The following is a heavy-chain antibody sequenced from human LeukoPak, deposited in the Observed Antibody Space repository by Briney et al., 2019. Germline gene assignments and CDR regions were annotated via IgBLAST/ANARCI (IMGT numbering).Heavy chain of an antibody. D-gene: IGHD6-19*01. J-gene: IGHJ4*02. V-gene: IGHV1-2*04. Sequence: GESLKISCKGSGYSFTSYWIGWVRQAPGQGLEWMGWINPNSGGTNYAQKFQGWVTMTRDTSISTAYMELSRLRSDDTAVYYCARGVAVAARYYFDYWGQGTLVTVSS. CDR3: ARGVAVAARYYFDY. CDR2: INPNSGGT. CDR1: GYSFTSYW.